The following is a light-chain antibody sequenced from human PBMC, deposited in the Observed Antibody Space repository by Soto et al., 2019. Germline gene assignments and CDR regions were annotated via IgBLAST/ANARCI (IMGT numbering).Light chain of an antibody. V-gene: IGKV1-39*01. CDR3: QQSYSTPIT. Sequence: DIQMTQSPSSLSASVGDRVTITCRASQSIRSYLNWYQLKPGKAPKFLIYAGSSLQSAVPSRFSGSGSGTNFTLTISSLQPEDSGTYYCQQSYSTPITFGPGTRLEIK. CDR1: QSIRSY. J-gene: IGKJ5*01. CDR2: AGS.